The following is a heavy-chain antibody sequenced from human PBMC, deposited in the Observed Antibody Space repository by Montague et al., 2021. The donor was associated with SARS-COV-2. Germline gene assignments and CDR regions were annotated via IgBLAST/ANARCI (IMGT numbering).Heavy chain of an antibody. Sequence: SETLSLTCAVYGDSISADNWRSWVQQTSEMQSEWVVVSHHTGSTKNKPFLKSRVSMSVDKSWNQFSLRLTSVTAADTAIYYCARKGSGRSDLAYWGQGTLVTVSS. D-gene: IGHD1-26*01. V-gene: IGHV4-4*02. CDR1: GDSISADNW. J-gene: IGHJ4*02. CDR2: SHHTGST. CDR3: ARKGSGRSDLAY.